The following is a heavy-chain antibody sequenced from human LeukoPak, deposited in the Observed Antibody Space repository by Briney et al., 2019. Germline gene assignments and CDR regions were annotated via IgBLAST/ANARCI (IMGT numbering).Heavy chain of an antibody. V-gene: IGHV1-8*02. CDR2: MNPNSGNT. CDR3: ARGQYGDDSSGYYNY. D-gene: IGHD3-22*01. J-gene: IGHJ4*02. CDR1: GYTFTGYY. Sequence: ASVKVSCKASGYTFTGYYMHWVRQAPGQGLEWMGWMNPNSGNTGYAQKFQGRVTMTRNTSISTAYMELSSLRSEDTAVYYCARGQYGDDSSGYYNYWGQGTLVTVSS.